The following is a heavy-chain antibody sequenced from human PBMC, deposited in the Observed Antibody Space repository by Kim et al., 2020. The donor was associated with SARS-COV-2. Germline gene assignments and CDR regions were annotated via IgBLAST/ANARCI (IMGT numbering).Heavy chain of an antibody. CDR2: FDPEDGET. D-gene: IGHD3-10*01. CDR3: ATGLLWFGEGAARGAFDI. Sequence: ASVKVSCKVSGYTLTELSMHWVRQAPGKGLEWMGGFDPEDGETIYAQKFQGRVTMTEDTSTDTAYMELSSLRSEDTAVYYCATGLLWFGEGAARGAFDIWGQGTMVTVSS. V-gene: IGHV1-24*01. J-gene: IGHJ3*02. CDR1: GYTLTELS.